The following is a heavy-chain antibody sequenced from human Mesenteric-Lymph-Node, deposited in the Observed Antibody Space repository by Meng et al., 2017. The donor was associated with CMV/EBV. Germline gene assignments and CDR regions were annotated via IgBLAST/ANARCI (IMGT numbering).Heavy chain of an antibody. CDR3: ARGPYCSSTSCYTNYYYYGMDV. CDR2: INHSGST. CDR1: GGSFSGYY. Sequence: LRLSRAVYGGSFSGYYWSWIRQPPGKGLEWIGEINHSGSTNYNPSLKSRVTISVDTSKNQFSLKLSSVTAADTAVYYCARGPYCSSTSCYTNYYYYGMDVWGQGTTVTVSS. J-gene: IGHJ6*02. V-gene: IGHV4-34*01. D-gene: IGHD2-2*02.